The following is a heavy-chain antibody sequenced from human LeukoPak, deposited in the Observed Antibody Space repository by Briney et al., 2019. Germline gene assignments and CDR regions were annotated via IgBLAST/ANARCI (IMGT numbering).Heavy chain of an antibody. V-gene: IGHV4-38-2*01. J-gene: IGHJ5*02. Sequence: GTLRLSCAASGFTFSSYGMSWVRQAPGKGLEWIGSIYYSGNTYYNPSLKSRVTISVDTSKNQFSLKLSSVTAADTALYYCARSQRGYTYGSSWFDPWGQGTLVTVSS. D-gene: IGHD5-18*01. CDR2: IYYSGNT. CDR3: ARSQRGYTYGSSWFDP. CDR1: GFTFSSYG.